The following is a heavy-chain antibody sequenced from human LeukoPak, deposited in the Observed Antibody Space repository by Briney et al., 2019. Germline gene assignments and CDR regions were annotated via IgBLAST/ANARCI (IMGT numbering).Heavy chain of an antibody. CDR3: ARRGAAAGLDY. CDR1: GGSFSCYY. J-gene: IGHJ4*02. V-gene: IGHV4-59*08. D-gene: IGHD6-13*01. Sequence: PSETLSLTCAVYGGSFSCYYWSWIRQPPGKGLEWIGDIYYSGSTNYNPSLKSRVTISVDTSKNQFSLKLSSVTAADTAVYYCARRGAAAGLDYWGQGTLVTVSS. CDR2: IYYSGST.